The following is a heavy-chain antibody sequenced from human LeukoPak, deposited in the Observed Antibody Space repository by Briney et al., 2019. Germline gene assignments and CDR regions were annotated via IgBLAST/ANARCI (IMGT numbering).Heavy chain of an antibody. CDR3: ARDPGRVGWFDP. CDR2: IYHSGGT. CDR1: GGSISSSSYY. D-gene: IGHD2-2*01. V-gene: IGHV4-39*07. Sequence: SETLSLTCTVSGGSISSSSYYWGWIRQPPGKGLEWIGYIYHSGGTYYNPSLKSRVTISVDRSKNQFSLKLSSVTAADTAVYYCARDPGRVGWFDPWGQGTLVTVSS. J-gene: IGHJ5*02.